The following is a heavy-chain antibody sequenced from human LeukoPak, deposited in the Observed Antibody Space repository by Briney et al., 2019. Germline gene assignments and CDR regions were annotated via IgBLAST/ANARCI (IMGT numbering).Heavy chain of an antibody. CDR2: IYYSGST. Sequence: PSETLSLTCTVSGGSISSYYWSWIRQPPGKGLEWIGYIYYSGSTDYNPSLKSRVTISVDTSKNQLSLRLTSVTAADTAVYYCARRVGVAAPDYWGQGTLVTVSS. V-gene: IGHV4-59*08. CDR3: ARRVGVAAPDY. CDR1: GGSISSYY. J-gene: IGHJ4*02. D-gene: IGHD2-15*01.